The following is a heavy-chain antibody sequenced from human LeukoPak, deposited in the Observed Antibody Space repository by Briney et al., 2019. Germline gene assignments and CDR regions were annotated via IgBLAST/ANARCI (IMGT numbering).Heavy chain of an antibody. J-gene: IGHJ4*02. D-gene: IGHD5-18*01. Sequence: SQTLSLTCTVSGGSISSGGYYWSWIRQPPGKGPGRIGYIYHNGNTYYNPSLKSRVTISVYTSKKQFSLKLRTATAADTAVYYCARIEAVTRGYNHAYYFDYWGQGTLVTVSS. CDR1: GGSISSGGYY. CDR2: IYHNGNT. V-gene: IGHV4-30-2*01. CDR3: ARIEAVTRGYNHAYYFDY.